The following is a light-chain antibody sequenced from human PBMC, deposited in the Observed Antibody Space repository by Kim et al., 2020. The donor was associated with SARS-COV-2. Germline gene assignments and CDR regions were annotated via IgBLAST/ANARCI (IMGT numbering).Light chain of an antibody. Sequence: ASLGDRVTITVRARQGICDYLAWVQQRPGKAPKSLSYDAYSLRSVVPSKFSGSGAGTDFTLTISSLQPEDFATYNCQQYDSYPLTCGQETRREIK. CDR2: DAY. CDR1: QGICDY. CDR3: QQYDSYPLT. J-gene: IGKJ5*01. V-gene: IGKV1-16*02.